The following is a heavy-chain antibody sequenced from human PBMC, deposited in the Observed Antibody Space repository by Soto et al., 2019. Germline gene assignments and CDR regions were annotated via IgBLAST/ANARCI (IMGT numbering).Heavy chain of an antibody. V-gene: IGHV1-3*01. CDR3: ARGPGGPDGPGDY. Sequence: QVQLVQSGAEVKKPGASVKVSCKASGYTFTNYAMHLVRQAPGQRLEWMGWINAGNGNTKYSQKFQGRVTITRDTCASTAYMDLSSLRAEDTAVYYCARGPGGPDGPGDYWGQGTLVTVSS. CDR1: GYTFTNYA. CDR2: INAGNGNT. D-gene: IGHD2-15*01. J-gene: IGHJ4*02.